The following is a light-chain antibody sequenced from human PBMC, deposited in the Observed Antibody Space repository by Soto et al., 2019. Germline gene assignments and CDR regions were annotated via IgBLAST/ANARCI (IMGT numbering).Light chain of an antibody. V-gene: IGKV3-11*01. J-gene: IGKJ1*01. Sequence: EIVLTQSPATLSLSPGERATISCRASQSVSSYLAWYQQKPGKSPRLLIYDASNWASGIPARFSGSGSGTEFTLTISSLEPDDFATYFCQQRSHWPTFGQGTKVDIK. CDR3: QQRSHWPT. CDR2: DAS. CDR1: QSVSSY.